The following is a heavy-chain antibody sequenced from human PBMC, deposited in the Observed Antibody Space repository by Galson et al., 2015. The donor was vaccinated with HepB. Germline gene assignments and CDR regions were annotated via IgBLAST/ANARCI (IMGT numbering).Heavy chain of an antibody. CDR3: ARLSLPGASDY. J-gene: IGHJ4*02. Sequence: SLRLSCAASGFTFSSYGMIWVRQAPGKGLEWVSALTSDGGHTFYADSVKGRFTISRDNFKNILYLQMNSLRAEYTAVYYCARLSLPGASDYWGQGTLVTVSS. CDR1: GFTFSSYG. D-gene: IGHD2-2*01. V-gene: IGHV3-23*01. CDR2: LTSDGGHT.